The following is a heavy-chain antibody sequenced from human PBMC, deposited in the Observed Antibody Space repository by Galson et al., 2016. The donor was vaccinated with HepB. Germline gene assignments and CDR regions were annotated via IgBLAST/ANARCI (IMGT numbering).Heavy chain of an antibody. CDR1: GGTFGTYA. Sequence: SVQVSCKASGGTFGTYAISWVRQAPGQGLDWMGGIIPIYGTTPYAQKFQGRVTMTADESTNTAYMELSSLRSEDTAVYYCAREREGAAGYYYYGMDVWGQGPTVTVSS. V-gene: IGHV1-69*13. CDR3: AREREGAAGYYYYGMDV. J-gene: IGHJ6*02. D-gene: IGHD1-26*01. CDR2: IIPIYGTT.